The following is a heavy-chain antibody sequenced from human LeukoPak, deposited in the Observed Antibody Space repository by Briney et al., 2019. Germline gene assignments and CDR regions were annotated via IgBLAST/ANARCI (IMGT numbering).Heavy chain of an antibody. J-gene: IGHJ5*02. Sequence: ASVKVSCKASGGTFSSYAISWVRQAPGQGLGWMGRIIPILGIANYAQKFQGRVTITAYKSTTPPYMQLSSLRSEDTAVYYCARVVTSGYQYNWFDPWGQGTLVTVSS. CDR1: GGTFSSYA. CDR3: ARVVTSGYQYNWFDP. D-gene: IGHD3-22*01. V-gene: IGHV1-69*04. CDR2: IIPILGIA.